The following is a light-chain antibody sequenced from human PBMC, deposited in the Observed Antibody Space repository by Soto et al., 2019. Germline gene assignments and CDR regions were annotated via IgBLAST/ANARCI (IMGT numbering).Light chain of an antibody. CDR1: SSNIGAGYD. CDR3: QSYDSGLSAFYV. CDR2: HNS. J-gene: IGLJ1*01. Sequence: QSVLTQPPSVSGAPGQRVTMSCTGSSSNIGAGYDVHWYQQLPGTAPKLLIYHNSDRPSGVPDRFSGSKSGTSASLAITGLQAEDEADYYCQSYDSGLSAFYVFGTGTKVTVL. V-gene: IGLV1-40*01.